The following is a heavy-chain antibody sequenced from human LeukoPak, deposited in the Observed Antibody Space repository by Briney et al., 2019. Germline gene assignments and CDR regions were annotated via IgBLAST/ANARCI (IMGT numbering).Heavy chain of an antibody. CDR2: IYSSGST. Sequence: PSETLSLTCTVSGGSISSYYWSWIRQPAGKGLEWIGRIYSSGSTNYNPSFQSRVTMSLDTSKSQFSLKLSSVTAADTAVHYCARVAVTGYNWFDPWGQGTLVTVSS. CDR1: GGSISSYY. D-gene: IGHD2-21*02. V-gene: IGHV4-4*07. CDR3: ARVAVTGYNWFDP. J-gene: IGHJ5*02.